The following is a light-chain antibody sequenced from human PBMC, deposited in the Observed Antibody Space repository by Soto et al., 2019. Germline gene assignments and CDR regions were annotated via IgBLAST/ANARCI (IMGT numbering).Light chain of an antibody. CDR3: QQYKNFPLT. Sequence: AIRMTQSPSSLSASAGDRVAIACRARQDVGRHLAWYQQKPGQAPKLLINGASTLQSGVPSRFSGGGSGTDFSLTISCRQSKDFASYYCQQYKNFPLTFGQGTKVEIK. CDR1: QDVGRH. CDR2: GAS. J-gene: IGKJ1*01. V-gene: IGKV1-8*01.